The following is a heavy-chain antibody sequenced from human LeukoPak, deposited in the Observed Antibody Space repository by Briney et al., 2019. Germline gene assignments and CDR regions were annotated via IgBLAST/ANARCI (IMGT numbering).Heavy chain of an antibody. Sequence: SETLSLTCTFSCGSISSSSYYWGWIRQPPGKGLEWIGYIYYSGSTNYNPSLKSRVTISVDTSKNQFSLKLSSVTPADTAVYYCARGGYYGSGNDFRFDPWGQGTLVTVSS. J-gene: IGHJ5*02. V-gene: IGHV4-61*05. D-gene: IGHD3-10*01. CDR3: ARGGYYGSGNDFRFDP. CDR1: CGSISSSSYY. CDR2: IYYSGST.